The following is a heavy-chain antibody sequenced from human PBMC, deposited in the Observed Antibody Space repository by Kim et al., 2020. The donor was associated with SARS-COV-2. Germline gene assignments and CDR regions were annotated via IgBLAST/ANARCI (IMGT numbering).Heavy chain of an antibody. V-gene: IGHV1-24*01. Sequence: ASVKVTCKVSGYTLTELSMHWVRQAPGKWLEWMGGFDPEDGETIYAQKFQGRVTMTEDTSTDTAYMELSSLRSEDTAVYYCATDPIRGVTPYYFDYWGQGTLVTVSS. CDR3: ATDPIRGVTPYYFDY. D-gene: IGHD3-10*01. CDR2: FDPEDGET. CDR1: GYTLTELS. J-gene: IGHJ4*02.